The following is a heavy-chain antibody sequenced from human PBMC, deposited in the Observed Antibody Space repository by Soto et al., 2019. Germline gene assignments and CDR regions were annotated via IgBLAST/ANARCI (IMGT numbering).Heavy chain of an antibody. V-gene: IGHV3-33*07. CDR2: IWYDGINK. CDR3: ARGRGVPAARGHGMDV. Sequence: PGGSLRLSCAASRFTFSRYGMYWVRQAPGKGLEWLAVIWYDGINKYYADSVKGRFTISRDNSKNMLYLQMNSLRADDTAVYYCARGRGVPAARGHGMDVWGQGTTVTVSS. J-gene: IGHJ6*02. D-gene: IGHD2-2*01. CDR1: RFTFSRYG.